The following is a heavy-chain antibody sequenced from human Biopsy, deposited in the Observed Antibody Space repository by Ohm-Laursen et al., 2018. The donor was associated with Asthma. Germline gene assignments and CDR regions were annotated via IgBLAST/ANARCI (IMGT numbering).Heavy chain of an antibody. V-gene: IGHV3-30*18. CDR2: ILSDGRDK. J-gene: IGHJ4*02. D-gene: IGHD3-10*01. CDR3: AKGRVRINSAYSFDY. CDR1: GFTFSSYG. Sequence: SLRLSCAASGFTFSSYGMHWVRQAPGKGLEWVAVILSDGRDKYYADSVKGRFTISRDNSKNTLYLHMHSLRAEDTAVYFCAKGRVRINSAYSFDYWGQGTLVTVSS.